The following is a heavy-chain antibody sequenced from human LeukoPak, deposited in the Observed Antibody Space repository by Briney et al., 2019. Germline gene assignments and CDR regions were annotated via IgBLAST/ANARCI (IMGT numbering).Heavy chain of an antibody. V-gene: IGHV3-21*01. CDR3: ARADCSSTSCSRGGEFDY. J-gene: IGHJ4*02. CDR2: ISSSSSYI. CDR1: GFTFSSYS. Sequence: GGSLRLSCAASGFTFSSYSMNWVRQAPGKGLEWVSSISSSSSYIYYADSVKGRFTISRDNAKNSLYLQMNSLRAEDTAVYYCARADCSSTSCSRGGEFDYWGQGTLVTVSS. D-gene: IGHD2-2*01.